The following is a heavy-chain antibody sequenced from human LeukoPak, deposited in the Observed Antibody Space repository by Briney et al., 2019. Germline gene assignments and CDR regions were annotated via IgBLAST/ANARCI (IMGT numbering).Heavy chain of an antibody. V-gene: IGHV3-53*01. CDR3: ARERGRGRDSPWFDY. D-gene: IGHD1-26*01. J-gene: IGHJ4*02. Sequence: PGGSLRLSCAASGFIVSGDFMSWVRQAPGKGLEWVSVIYSGGSTYYADSVKGRFTISRDNSKNTLDLQMTGLRAEDTAVYYCARERGRGRDSPWFDYWGQGTLVTVSS. CDR1: GFIVSGDF. CDR2: IYSGGST.